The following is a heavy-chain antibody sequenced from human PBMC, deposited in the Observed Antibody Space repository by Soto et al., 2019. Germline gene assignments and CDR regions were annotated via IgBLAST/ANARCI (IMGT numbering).Heavy chain of an antibody. V-gene: IGHV3-23*01. CDR2: ITDTGGDT. Sequence: EVQLLESGGDLVQPGGSLRPSCVASGITLGSLAMTWFRQAQGGGRQGVSTITDTGGDTKSADSVRGRFTISRDNSKSTLYLQMNSLRAEDSAIYYCARGSKDSYPGSRIFDFWGRGTLVTVSS. J-gene: IGHJ4*02. CDR3: ARGSKDSYPGSRIFDF. CDR1: GITLGSLA. D-gene: IGHD3-10*01.